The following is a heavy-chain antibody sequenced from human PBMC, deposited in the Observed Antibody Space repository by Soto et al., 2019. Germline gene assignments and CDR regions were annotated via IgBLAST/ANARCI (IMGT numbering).Heavy chain of an antibody. V-gene: IGHV4-31*03. CDR2: IYYSGST. CDR3: ARGGLGPYYYDSSGYPPDY. Sequence: SETLSLTCTVSGGSISSGGYYWSWIRQRPGKGLEWIGYIYYSGSTYYNPSLKSRVTISVDTSKNQFSLKLSSVTAADTAVYYCARGGLGPYYYDSSGYPPDYWGQGTLVTVPQ. CDR1: GGSISSGGYY. J-gene: IGHJ4*02. D-gene: IGHD3-22*01.